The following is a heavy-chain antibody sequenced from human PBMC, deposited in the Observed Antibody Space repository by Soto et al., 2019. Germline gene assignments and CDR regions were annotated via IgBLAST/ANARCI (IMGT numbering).Heavy chain of an antibody. Sequence: EVHLLESGGGLVQPGGSLRLSCVASGFTFSSYSMSWVRQAPGKGLEWVSGFRAGGDDGTTYYADSVKGRFTISRDNSNNTLVLQMNSLRAADTAIDYCAKNVNSGSGSQYFDYCGQGTLVTVSS. CDR2: FRAGGDDGTT. V-gene: IGHV3-23*01. CDR1: GFTFSSYS. CDR3: AKNVNSGSGSQYFDY. D-gene: IGHD3-10*01. J-gene: IGHJ4*02.